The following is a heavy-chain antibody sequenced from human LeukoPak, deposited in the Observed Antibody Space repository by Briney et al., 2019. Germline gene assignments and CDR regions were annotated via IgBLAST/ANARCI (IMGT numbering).Heavy chain of an antibody. CDR1: GYTFTTYW. CDR2: SYPGDSDT. Sequence: TGESLKISCKGSGYTFTTYWIGWVRQLPGKGLEWMGISYPGDSDTRYSPSFQGQVTISVDKSINTAYLQWNNLEASDTAMYYCARVGYGGSYLGAFDIWGQGTKLIVSS. D-gene: IGHD1-26*01. J-gene: IGHJ3*02. V-gene: IGHV5-51*01. CDR3: ARVGYGGSYLGAFDI.